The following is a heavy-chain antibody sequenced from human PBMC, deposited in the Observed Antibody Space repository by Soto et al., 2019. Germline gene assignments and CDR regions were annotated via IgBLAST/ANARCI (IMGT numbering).Heavy chain of an antibody. V-gene: IGHV3-30*18. Sequence: PGGPLRLSCAASGFTFSSYGMHWVRQAPGKGLEWVAVISYDGSNKYYADSVKGRFTISRDNSKNTLYLQMNSLRAEDTAVYYCAKVSGTGTTFFFVFDYWGQGTLVTVS. CDR3: AKVSGTGTTFFFVFDY. J-gene: IGHJ4*02. CDR1: GFTFSSYG. D-gene: IGHD1-7*01. CDR2: ISYDGSNK.